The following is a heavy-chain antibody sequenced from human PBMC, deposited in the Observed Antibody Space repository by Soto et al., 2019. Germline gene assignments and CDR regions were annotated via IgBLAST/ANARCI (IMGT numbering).Heavy chain of an antibody. CDR3: AREGGMYSSSWYVGYGMDV. J-gene: IGHJ6*02. CDR2: MNPNSGNT. Sequence: ASVKVSCKASGYTFTSYDINWVRQATGQGLEWMGWMNPNSGNTGYAQKFQGRVTMTRNTSISTAYMELSSLRSEDTAVYYCAREGGMYSSSWYVGYGMDVWGQGTTVTVSS. D-gene: IGHD6-13*01. V-gene: IGHV1-8*01. CDR1: GYTFTSYD.